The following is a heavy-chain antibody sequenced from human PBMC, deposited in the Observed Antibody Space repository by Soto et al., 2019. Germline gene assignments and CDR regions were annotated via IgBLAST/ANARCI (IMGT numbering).Heavy chain of an antibody. CDR2: VYHSGST. Sequence: QVQLQESGPGLLKPSGTLSLTCAVSGGSISSSRWWNWVRQPPGKGLEWIGDVYHSGSTDYNPSLTGRINISVDKSKKQISLRLSSVTAADTAMYYCVSRDPYGDYANAFDSWGLGTMVTVSS. CDR3: VSRDPYGDYANAFDS. D-gene: IGHD4-17*01. CDR1: GGSISSSRW. J-gene: IGHJ3*02. V-gene: IGHV4-4*02.